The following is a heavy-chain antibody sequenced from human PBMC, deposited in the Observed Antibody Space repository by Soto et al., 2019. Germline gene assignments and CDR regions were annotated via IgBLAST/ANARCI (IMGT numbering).Heavy chain of an antibody. CDR1: GFTVSSNY. D-gene: IGHD4-17*01. Sequence: EVQLVESGGGLVQPGGSLRLSCAASGFTVSSNYMSWVRQAPGKGLEWVSVIYTGGSTYYADSVKGRFTISRDNSKNTLYLQMNSLRAADTAVYSCARDYGGSGRFDYWGQGTLVTVAS. J-gene: IGHJ4*02. CDR2: IYTGGST. V-gene: IGHV3-66*01. CDR3: ARDYGGSGRFDY.